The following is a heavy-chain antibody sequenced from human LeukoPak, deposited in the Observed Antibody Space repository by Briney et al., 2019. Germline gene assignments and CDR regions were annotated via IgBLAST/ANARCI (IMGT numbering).Heavy chain of an antibody. CDR1: GGSISSSSYY. CDR2: IYYSGST. D-gene: IGHD1-26*01. Sequence: SETLSLTCTASGGSISSSSYYWGWIRQPPGKGLEWIGSIYYSGSTYYNPSLKSRVTISVDTSKNQYSLKLSSVTAADTAVYYCASKVGATFDYWGQGTLVTVSS. J-gene: IGHJ4*02. V-gene: IGHV4-39*01. CDR3: ASKVGATFDY.